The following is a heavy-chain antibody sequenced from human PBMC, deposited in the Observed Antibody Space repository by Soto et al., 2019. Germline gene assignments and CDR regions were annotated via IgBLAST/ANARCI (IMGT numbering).Heavy chain of an antibody. CDR1: GFTFSSYD. Sequence: QVQLMESGGGVVQPGRSLRLSCAASGFTFSSYDMHWVRQAPGKGLEWVAVISYDGSNKYYADSVKGRFTISRDNSKNTLYLQMNSPRAEDTAVYYCAKDVLLKAAAAAWFDPWGQGTLVTVSS. V-gene: IGHV3-30*18. J-gene: IGHJ5*02. CDR2: ISYDGSNK. CDR3: AKDVLLKAAAAAWFDP. D-gene: IGHD6-13*01.